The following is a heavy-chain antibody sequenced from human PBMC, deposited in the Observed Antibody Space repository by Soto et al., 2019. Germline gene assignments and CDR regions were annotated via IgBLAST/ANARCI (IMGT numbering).Heavy chain of an antibody. CDR1: GYTFTSYG. CDR2: INIYSGDA. Sequence: QVRLEQSGPEVKKTGASVKVSCKASGYTFTSYGISWVRQAPGQGLEWMGWINIYSGDANFAQSFQDRVTMTRDTYTKTVYMEMRTLRSDDTAVYYCARALYYYDNSGLAYWGQGTLVTVSS. CDR3: ARALYYYDNSGLAY. V-gene: IGHV1-18*01. D-gene: IGHD3-22*01. J-gene: IGHJ4*02.